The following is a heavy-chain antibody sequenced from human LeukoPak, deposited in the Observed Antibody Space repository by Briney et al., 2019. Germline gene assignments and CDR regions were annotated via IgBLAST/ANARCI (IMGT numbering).Heavy chain of an antibody. V-gene: IGHV1-8*01. D-gene: IGHD2-15*01. CDR2: MNPNSGNT. CDR1: GYTFTSYD. Sequence: ASVKVSCKASGYTFTSYDINWVRQATGQGLEWMGWMNPNSGNTGYAQKFQGRVTMTRNTSISTAYMEPSSLRSEDTAVYYCARGLEWWYYYGMDVWGQGTTVTVSS. CDR3: ARGLEWWYYYGMDV. J-gene: IGHJ6*02.